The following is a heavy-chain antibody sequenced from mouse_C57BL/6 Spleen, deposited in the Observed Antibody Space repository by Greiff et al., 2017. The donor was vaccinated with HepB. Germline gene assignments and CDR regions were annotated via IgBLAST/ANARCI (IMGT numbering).Heavy chain of an antibody. CDR3: TRKSATRMAMDY. Sequence: VQLQQSGAELVRPGASVTLSCKASGYTFTDYEMHWVKQTPVHGLEWIGAIDPETGGTAYNQKFKGKAILTADKSSSTAYMELRSLTSEDSAVYYCTRKSATRMAMDYWGQGTSVTVSS. V-gene: IGHV1-15*01. CDR1: GYTFTDYE. CDR2: IDPETGGT. D-gene: IGHD1-1*01. J-gene: IGHJ4*01.